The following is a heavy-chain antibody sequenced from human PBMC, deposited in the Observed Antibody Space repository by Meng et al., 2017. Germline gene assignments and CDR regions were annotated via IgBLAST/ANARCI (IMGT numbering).Heavy chain of an antibody. Sequence: GGSLRLSCAASGFTVSSNYMSWVRQAPGKGLEWVSVIYSGGSTYYADSVKGRFTISRDNSKNTLYLQMNSLRAEDTAVYYCARTLRYFDWFLPYYFDYWGQGTLVTVS. V-gene: IGHV3-53*01. J-gene: IGHJ4*02. D-gene: IGHD3-9*01. CDR3: ARTLRYFDWFLPYYFDY. CDR2: IYSGGST. CDR1: GFTVSSNY.